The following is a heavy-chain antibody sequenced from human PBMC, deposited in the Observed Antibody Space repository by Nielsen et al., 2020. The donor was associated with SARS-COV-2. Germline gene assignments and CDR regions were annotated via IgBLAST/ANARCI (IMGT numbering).Heavy chain of an antibody. CDR2: ISGGGGST. CDR1: GFTFSNFA. V-gene: IGHV3-23*01. D-gene: IGHD3-22*01. J-gene: IGHJ2*01. Sequence: GESLKISCAASGFTFSNFAMSWVRQAPGKGLEWVSTISGGGGSTYYADSVKGRLTISRDNSKYTLYLQMNSLRAEDTAVYYCAKSPFYDSSGYKRYWYFDLWGRGTLVTVSS. CDR3: AKSPFYDSSGYKRYWYFDL.